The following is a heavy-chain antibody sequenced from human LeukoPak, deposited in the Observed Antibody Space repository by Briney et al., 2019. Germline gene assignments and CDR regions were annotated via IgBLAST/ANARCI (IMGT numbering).Heavy chain of an antibody. J-gene: IGHJ6*03. CDR1: GGSISSGSYY. CDR3: ARDREGYYGSGYYYYYMDV. V-gene: IGHV4-61*02. Sequence: SETLSLTCTVSGGSISSGSYYWSWIRQPAGKGLEWIGRTYTSGSTNYNPSLKSRVTISVDTSKNQFSLKLSSVTAADTAVYYCARDREGYYGSGYYYYYMDVWGKGTTVTISS. D-gene: IGHD3-10*01. CDR2: TYTSGST.